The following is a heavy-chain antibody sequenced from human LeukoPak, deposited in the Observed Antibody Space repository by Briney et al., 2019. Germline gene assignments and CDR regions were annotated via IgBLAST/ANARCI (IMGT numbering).Heavy chain of an antibody. CDR3: AKDIGGSYYEGTDY. CDR1: GFTFDDYA. D-gene: IGHD1-26*01. Sequence: GGSLRLSCAASGFTFDDYAMHWVRQAPGKGLEWVSGISWNSGSIGYADSVKGRLTISRDNAKDSLYLQMNSLRAEDTALYYCAKDIGGSYYEGTDYWGQGTLVTVSS. V-gene: IGHV3-9*01. J-gene: IGHJ4*02. CDR2: ISWNSGSI.